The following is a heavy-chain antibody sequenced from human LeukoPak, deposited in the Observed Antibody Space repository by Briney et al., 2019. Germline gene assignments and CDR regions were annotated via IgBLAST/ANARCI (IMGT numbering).Heavy chain of an antibody. V-gene: IGHV3-11*04. Sequence: GGSLRLSCAASGFTFSDHYMSWIRQAPGKGLEWISCIGGGGSPIYYADSVRGRFSISRDNAKNSLFLQMDSLRAEDTAVYYCARDRRPSVYGGLDNWGQGTPVTVSS. CDR1: GFTFSDHY. J-gene: IGHJ4*02. CDR3: ARDRRPSVYGGLDN. CDR2: IGGGGSPI. D-gene: IGHD4/OR15-4a*01.